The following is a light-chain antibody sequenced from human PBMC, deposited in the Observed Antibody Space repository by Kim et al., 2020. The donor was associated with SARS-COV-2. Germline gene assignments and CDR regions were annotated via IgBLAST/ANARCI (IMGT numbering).Light chain of an antibody. CDR2: EVN. J-gene: IGLJ1*01. CDR1: SSDVGAYDY. CDR3: SSFGGNDNFV. Sequence: GQSVTISCNGTSSDVGAYDYVSWYQQHPGKAPKLLIFEVNKRLSGVPDRFSASKSGNTASLTVSGLQPEDEADYYCSSFGGNDNFVFGSGTKVTVL. V-gene: IGLV2-8*01.